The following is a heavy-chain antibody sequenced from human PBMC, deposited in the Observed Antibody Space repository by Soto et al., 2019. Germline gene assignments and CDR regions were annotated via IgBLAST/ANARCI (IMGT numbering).Heavy chain of an antibody. CDR1: GFTLSSYS. D-gene: IGHD6-19*01. J-gene: IGHJ1*01. Sequence: GGSLRPSCAAPGFTLSSYSMSWVPPAPGKGLEWVSAISGSGGSTYYADSVKGRFTISRDNSKNTLYLQMNSLRAEDTAVYYCAKSFGYSSGHAEYFQHWGQGTLVTVSS. V-gene: IGHV3-23*01. CDR2: ISGSGGST. CDR3: AKSFGYSSGHAEYFQH.